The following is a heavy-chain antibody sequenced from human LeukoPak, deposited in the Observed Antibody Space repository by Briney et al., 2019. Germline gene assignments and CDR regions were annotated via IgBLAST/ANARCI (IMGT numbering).Heavy chain of an antibody. CDR1: GFPFSSYA. Sequence: GGSLRLSCAASGFPFSSYAMSWVRQAPGKGREWVANIKEDGSVQHYVESLKGRFTISRNNAENSLYLQLDSLRAEDTAVYYCARTVRGIVMPQNAFDIWGQGTMVTVSS. D-gene: IGHD1-26*01. CDR2: IKEDGSVQ. J-gene: IGHJ3*02. CDR3: ARTVRGIVMPQNAFDI. V-gene: IGHV3-7*01.